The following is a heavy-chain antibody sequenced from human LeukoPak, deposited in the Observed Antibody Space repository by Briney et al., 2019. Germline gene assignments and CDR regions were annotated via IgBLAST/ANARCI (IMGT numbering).Heavy chain of an antibody. D-gene: IGHD3-16*02. CDR2: IYSGGST. CDR3: ARIYGLYQEAMDV. Sequence: GGSLRLSCAASGFTVSTNYMTWVRQAPGKGLEWVSVIYSGGSTYYADSVRGRFTISRDDFKNMLYLQMNSLRAADTAVYYCARIYGLYQEAMDVWGPGITVTVSS. V-gene: IGHV3-66*01. CDR1: GFTVSTNY. J-gene: IGHJ6*02.